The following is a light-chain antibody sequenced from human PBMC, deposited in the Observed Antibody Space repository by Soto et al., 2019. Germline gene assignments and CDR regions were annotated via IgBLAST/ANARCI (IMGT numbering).Light chain of an antibody. J-gene: IGLJ2*01. CDR3: SSYTSSSTLVV. Sequence: QSALTQPASVSGSPGQSITISCTGTSSDVGGYNYVSWYQQHPGKAPKLMIYDVXNRPSGVSNRFSGSKSGTTASLTSSGXXXXXXXXXXCSSYTSSSTLVVFGGGTKLTVL. V-gene: IGLV2-14*01. CDR1: SSDVGGYNY. CDR2: DVX.